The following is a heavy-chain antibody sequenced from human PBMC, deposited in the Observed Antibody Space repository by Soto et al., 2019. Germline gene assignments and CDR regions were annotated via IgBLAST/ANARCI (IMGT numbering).Heavy chain of an antibody. D-gene: IGHD2-15*01. Sequence: GGSLRLSCAASGLTVSSNYMSWVRQAPGKGLEWVSVIYSGGSTYYADSVKGRFTISRDNSKNTLYLQMNSLRAEDTALYYCAKDSAAHYYYYMDVWGKGNTVTVSS. V-gene: IGHV3-53*05. CDR2: IYSGGST. J-gene: IGHJ6*03. CDR1: GLTVSSNY. CDR3: AKDSAAHYYYYMDV.